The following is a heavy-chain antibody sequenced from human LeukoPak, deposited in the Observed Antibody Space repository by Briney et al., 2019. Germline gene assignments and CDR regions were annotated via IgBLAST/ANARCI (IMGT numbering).Heavy chain of an antibody. D-gene: IGHD6-13*01. CDR3: ARQSGIAARYYYGMDV. CDR1: EYSFTSYW. J-gene: IGHJ6*02. CDR2: IYPGDSDT. V-gene: IGHV5-51*07. Sequence: GESLKISCKGSEYSFTSYWIGWVHQMPGKGLEWMGIIYPGDSDTRYSPSFQGQVTISADKSINTADLQWSSLKASDTAMYYCARQSGIAARYYYGMDVWGQGTTVTVSS.